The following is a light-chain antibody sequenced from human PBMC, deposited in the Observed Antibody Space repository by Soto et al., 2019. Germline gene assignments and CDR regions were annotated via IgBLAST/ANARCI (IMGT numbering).Light chain of an antibody. CDR2: DNT. V-gene: IGLV1-51*01. J-gene: IGLJ1*01. CDR1: SSNIGNNY. CDR3: GTWDSSLSAAI. Sequence: QSALTQPPSVSAAPGQRGTISCSGSSSNIGNNYVSWYQQLPGTAPKLLIYDNTKRPSGIPDRFSASKSGTSATLGITGLQTGDEADYYCGTWDSSLSAAIFGTGTKVTVL.